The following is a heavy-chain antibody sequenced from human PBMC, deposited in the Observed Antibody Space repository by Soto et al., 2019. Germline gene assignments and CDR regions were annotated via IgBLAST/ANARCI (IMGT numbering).Heavy chain of an antibody. D-gene: IGHD3-10*01. CDR3: ANTRRSRPIGSLGY. Sequence: EVQLLESGGGLVQPGGSLRLSCAASGFTFSSYTMSWVRQAPGKGLEWVSAISDSGGNTYYADSVKGRLTISRDNSKNTVFLQMNSLRAEDTAVYYCANTRRSRPIGSLGYWGQGTLVTVSS. V-gene: IGHV3-23*01. CDR1: GFTFSSYT. CDR2: ISDSGGNT. J-gene: IGHJ4*02.